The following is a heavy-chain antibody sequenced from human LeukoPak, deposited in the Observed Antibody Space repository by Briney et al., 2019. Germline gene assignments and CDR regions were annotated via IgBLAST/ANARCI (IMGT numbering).Heavy chain of an antibody. CDR1: GDSISTYY. Sequence: TSETLSLTCTVSGDSISTYYWSWIRQPPGKGLEWIGYIHYSGSTNYNPSLRSRVTISVDTSKKQFSLKLSSATAADTAVYFCARRAINSVMFDYWGQGTLVTVSS. V-gene: IGHV4-59*08. D-gene: IGHD3-16*01. CDR3: ARRAINSVMFDY. J-gene: IGHJ4*02. CDR2: IHYSGST.